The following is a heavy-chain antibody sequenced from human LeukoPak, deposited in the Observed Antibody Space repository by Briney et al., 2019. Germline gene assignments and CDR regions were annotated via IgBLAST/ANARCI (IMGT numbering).Heavy chain of an antibody. CDR3: ARPVRYDTYYFDY. D-gene: IGHD3-22*01. CDR1: GYSFTSYW. Sequence: GESLKISCKCSGYSFTSYWIGWVRQMPGKGLEWMGIIYPGDSDTRYSPSFQGQVTISADKSISTAYLQWSSLKASDTAMYYCARPVRYDTYYFDYWGQGTLVTVSS. V-gene: IGHV5-51*01. CDR2: IYPGDSDT. J-gene: IGHJ4*02.